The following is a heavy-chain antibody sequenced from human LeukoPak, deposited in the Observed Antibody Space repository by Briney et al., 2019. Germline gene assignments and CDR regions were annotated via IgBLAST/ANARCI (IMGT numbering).Heavy chain of an antibody. V-gene: IGHV4-34*01. J-gene: IGHJ3*01. CDR1: GGSFSGYY. Sequence: SETLSLTCAVYGGSFSGYYWSWIRQPPGKGLEWIGEINHSGSTNYNPSLKSRVTISVDTSKNQFSLKLSSVTAADTAVYYCARRGDLGRAFDVWGQGTMVTVSS. CDR3: ARRGDLGRAFDV. D-gene: IGHD2-21*02. CDR2: INHSGST.